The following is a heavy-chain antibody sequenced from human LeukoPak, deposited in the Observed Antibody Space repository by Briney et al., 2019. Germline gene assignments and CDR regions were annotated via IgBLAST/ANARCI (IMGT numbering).Heavy chain of an antibody. D-gene: IGHD5-18*01. Sequence: SETLSLTCTVSGGSISSYYWSWIRQPPGKGLEWIGYIYYSGSTNYNPSLKSRVTISVDTSKNQFSLKLSSVTAADTAVYYCARGWGRGYSYTLSRWGPGTLVTVSS. CDR1: GGSISSYY. CDR3: ARGWGRGYSYTLSR. CDR2: IYYSGST. V-gene: IGHV4-59*01. J-gene: IGHJ4*02.